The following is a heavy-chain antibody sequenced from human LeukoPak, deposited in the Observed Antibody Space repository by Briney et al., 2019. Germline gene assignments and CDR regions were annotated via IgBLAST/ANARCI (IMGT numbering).Heavy chain of an antibody. J-gene: IGHJ4*02. CDR3: ARETMFSGYYFDF. CDR1: GGSFSGYY. Sequence: SETLSLTCAVYGGSFSGYYWSWIRQPPGKGLEWIGEINHSGSTNYNPSLKSRVTISVDTSKNQFSLNLTSVTAADTAVYYCARETMFSGYYFDFWGQGILVTVSS. CDR2: INHSGST. V-gene: IGHV4-34*01. D-gene: IGHD3-10*02.